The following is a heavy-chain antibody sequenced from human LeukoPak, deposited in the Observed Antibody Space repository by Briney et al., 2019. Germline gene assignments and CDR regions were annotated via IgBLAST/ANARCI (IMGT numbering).Heavy chain of an antibody. CDR3: AREDWNYGVDY. V-gene: IGHV1-2*02. CDR1: GYTFTGYH. D-gene: IGHD1-7*01. J-gene: IGHJ4*02. CDR2: INPNSGGT. Sequence: ASVKVSCKASGYTFTGYHMHWVRQAPGQGLEWMGWINPNSGGTNYAQKFQGRVAMTRDTSISTAYMELSRLRSDDTAVYYCAREDWNYGVDYWGQGTLVTVSS.